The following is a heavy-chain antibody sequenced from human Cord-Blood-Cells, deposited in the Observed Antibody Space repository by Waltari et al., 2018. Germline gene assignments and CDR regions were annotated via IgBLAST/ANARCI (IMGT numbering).Heavy chain of an antibody. CDR2: ISSSSSYI. J-gene: IGHJ1*01. CDR3: ARDSSSSIYFQH. CDR1: GFTFSRYS. D-gene: IGHD6-6*01. V-gene: IGHV3-21*01. Sequence: EVQLVECGGGLVKPGGSLRLSCAASGFTFSRYSTYWLRQAPGKGLEWVSSISSSSSYIYYADSVKGRFTISRDNAKNSLYLQMNSLRAEDTAVYYCARDSSSSIYFQHWGQGTLVTVSS.